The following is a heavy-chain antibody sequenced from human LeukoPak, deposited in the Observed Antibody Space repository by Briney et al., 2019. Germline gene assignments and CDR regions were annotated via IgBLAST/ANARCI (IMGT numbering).Heavy chain of an antibody. J-gene: IGHJ3*02. CDR1: GGSISSVGYY. D-gene: IGHD3-3*01. V-gene: IGHV4-39*01. Sequence: ETLSLTCTVSGGSISSVGYYWAWIRQPPGKGLEWIATIYYSGSTYYSPSLKSRVTISVDTSKNQFSLNLSSVTAADTTVYYCARHLGGSGSSDAFDIWGQGTMVTVSS. CDR3: ARHLGGSGSSDAFDI. CDR2: IYYSGST.